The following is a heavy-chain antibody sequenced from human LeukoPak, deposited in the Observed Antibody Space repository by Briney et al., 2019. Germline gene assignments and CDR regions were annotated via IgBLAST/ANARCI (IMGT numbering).Heavy chain of an antibody. V-gene: IGHV1-69*05. CDR3: ARAHDSSGYYAFFGLRGFDY. CDR1: GGTLSSYA. J-gene: IGHJ4*02. D-gene: IGHD3-22*01. CDR2: IIPIFGTA. Sequence: GASVKVSCKASGGTLSSYAISWVRQAPGQGLEWMGGIIPIFGTANYAQKFQGRVTITTDESTSTAYMELSSLRSDDTAVYYCARAHDSSGYYAFFGLRGFDYWGQGTLVTVSS.